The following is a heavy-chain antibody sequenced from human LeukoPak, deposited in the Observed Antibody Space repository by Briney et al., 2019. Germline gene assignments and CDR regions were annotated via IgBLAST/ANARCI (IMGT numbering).Heavy chain of an antibody. Sequence: GGSLRLSCAASGFTFSSYNMNWVRQAPGKGLEWVPSILMSSSYIYYADSVKGRFTISRDNAKNSLYLQMNRLSADDTAVYYCARGPSSGYDYFDYWGQGTLVTVSS. CDR2: ILMSSSYI. CDR3: ARGPSSGYDYFDY. V-gene: IGHV3-21*01. J-gene: IGHJ4*02. CDR1: GFTFSSYN. D-gene: IGHD6-19*01.